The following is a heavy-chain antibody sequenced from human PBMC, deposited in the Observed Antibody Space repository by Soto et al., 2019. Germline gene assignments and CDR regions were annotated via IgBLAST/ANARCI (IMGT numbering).Heavy chain of an antibody. Sequence: GGSLRLSCAASGFTFSDYYMNWIRQAPGKGLEWVSYISDSGSSIFYADSVKGRFTISRDSARKSLYLHMSSLRVEDTAVYYCARDTAFINSGFFDAWGQGTPVTVSS. CDR1: GFTFSDYY. CDR3: ARDTAFINSGFFDA. CDR2: ISDSGSSI. D-gene: IGHD3-22*01. J-gene: IGHJ5*02. V-gene: IGHV3-11*01.